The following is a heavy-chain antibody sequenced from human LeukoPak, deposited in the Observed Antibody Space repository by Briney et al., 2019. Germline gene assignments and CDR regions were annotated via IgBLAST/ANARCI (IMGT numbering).Heavy chain of an antibody. CDR1: GGSISSSSYY. CDR3: SYGSGSSFFDY. V-gene: IGHV4-39*07. D-gene: IGHD3-10*01. CDR2: IFHDGNT. J-gene: IGHJ4*02. Sequence: SETLSLTCTVSGGSISSSSYYWGWIRQPPGKGLEWIGFIFHDGNTYYYPSLKSRVTISVDRSTKQLSLRLSSVTAADTAVYYCSYGSGSSFFDYWGQGTLVTVSS.